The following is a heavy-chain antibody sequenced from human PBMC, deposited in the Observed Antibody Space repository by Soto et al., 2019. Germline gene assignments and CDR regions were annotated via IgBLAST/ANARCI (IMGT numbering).Heavy chain of an antibody. Sequence: QVQLQQSGPGLVKPSQTLSLTCTVSGGSISGDYYHWTWIRQSPGKGLEWIGYVFHSGSVLYNPSLKSRRNISVDTSKNQFSLRLSSVTAADTAVDFCAREDDGGDRDYYGLDVWGQGTTVTVSS. V-gene: IGHV4-30-4*08. D-gene: IGHD2-21*02. CDR2: VFHSGSV. CDR1: GGSISGDYYH. CDR3: AREDDGGDRDYYGLDV. J-gene: IGHJ6*02.